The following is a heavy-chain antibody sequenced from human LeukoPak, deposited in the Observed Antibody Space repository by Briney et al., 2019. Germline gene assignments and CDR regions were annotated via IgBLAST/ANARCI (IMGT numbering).Heavy chain of an antibody. D-gene: IGHD1-26*01. CDR1: GGSISSSSYY. CDR3: ARSKDLELLHNYYMDI. Sequence: SETLSLTRTVSGGSISSSSYYWGWIRQPPGKGLEWIGSIYYSGSTYYNPSLKSRVTISVDTSKNQFSLKLSSVTAADTAVYYCARSKDLELLHNYYMDIWGKGTTVTVSS. J-gene: IGHJ6*03. V-gene: IGHV4-39*01. CDR2: IYYSGST.